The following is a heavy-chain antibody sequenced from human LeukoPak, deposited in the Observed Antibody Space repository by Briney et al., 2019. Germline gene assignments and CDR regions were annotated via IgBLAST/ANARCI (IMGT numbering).Heavy chain of an antibody. V-gene: IGHV4-4*02. CDR3: ARLRAAAEFDY. CDR2: IYHSGST. CDR1: GGSINSSNW. J-gene: IGHJ4*02. D-gene: IGHD6-13*01. Sequence: PSETLFLTCAVSGGSINSSNWWSWVRQPPGKGLGWIGEIYHSGSTNYNPSLRSRVTISVDNSKNQFSLKLSSVTAADTAVYYCARLRAAAEFDYWSQGTLVTVSS.